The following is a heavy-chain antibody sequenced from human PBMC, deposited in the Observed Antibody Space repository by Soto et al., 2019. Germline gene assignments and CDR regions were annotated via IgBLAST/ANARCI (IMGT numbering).Heavy chain of an antibody. CDR1: GFSFGTYW. J-gene: IGHJ4*02. CDR2: SGSDGTRT. Sequence: XXSLRLCFAASGFSFGTYWMHCVLQVPGKGLVWLTRSGSDGTRTNYADAAKGRFTASRDDAKSTLYLQMHSLRAEDTAVYYCARDASNSVDSWGQGTLVTVSS. V-gene: IGHV3-74*01. D-gene: IGHD4-4*01. CDR3: ARDASNSVDS.